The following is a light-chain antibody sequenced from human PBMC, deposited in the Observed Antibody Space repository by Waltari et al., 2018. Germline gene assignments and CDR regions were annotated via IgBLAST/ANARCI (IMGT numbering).Light chain of an antibody. CDR2: GAS. CDR3: QQYNNWPYT. CDR1: TSVSSN. J-gene: IGKJ2*01. V-gene: IGKV3-15*01. Sequence: PSSRARTSVSSNLAWYQQKPGQAPRLLIFGASTRATGIPARFSGSGSGTEFTLTISSLQSEDFAIYYCQQYNNWPYTFGQGTKLEIK.